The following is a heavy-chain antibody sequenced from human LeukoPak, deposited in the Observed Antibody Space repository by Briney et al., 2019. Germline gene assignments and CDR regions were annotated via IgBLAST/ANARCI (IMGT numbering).Heavy chain of an antibody. CDR1: GFTFSSYA. D-gene: IGHD3-3*01. Sequence: GGSLRLSCAASGFTFSSYAMHWVRQAPGKGLEWVAVISYDGSNKYYADSVKGRFTISRDNSKNTLYLQMNSLRAEGTAVYYCARDVLYVFQRMDVWGQGTTVTVSS. J-gene: IGHJ6*02. V-gene: IGHV3-30-3*01. CDR2: ISYDGSNK. CDR3: ARDVLYVFQRMDV.